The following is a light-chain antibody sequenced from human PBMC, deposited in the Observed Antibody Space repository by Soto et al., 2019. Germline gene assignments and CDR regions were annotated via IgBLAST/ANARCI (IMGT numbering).Light chain of an antibody. CDR1: SSHVGAYKF. CDR2: EVS. V-gene: IGLV2-14*01. Sequence: SLAQPGSMSDSLGPSITISCTGTSSHVGAYKFVSWYQQHPGKAPKLIISEVSNLPSGFTTRFSCSKSRKSASLIISGLQAENEAAYYCTPYTSSNSIYVFGTGTKVIV. CDR3: TPYTSSNSIYV. J-gene: IGLJ1*01.